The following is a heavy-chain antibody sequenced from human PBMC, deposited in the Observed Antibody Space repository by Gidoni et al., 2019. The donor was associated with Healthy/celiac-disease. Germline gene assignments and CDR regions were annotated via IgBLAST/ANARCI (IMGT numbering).Heavy chain of an antibody. CDR2: ISSSSSYT. J-gene: IGHJ4*02. D-gene: IGHD6-13*01. Sequence: QVQLVESGGGLVKPGGSLRLSCAASGFPFSDYYMSWIRQAPGKGLEWVSYISSSSSYTNYADSVKGRFTISRDNAKNSLYLQMNSLRAEDTAVYYCARGDLGYSSSWLFDYWGQGTLVTVSS. CDR1: GFPFSDYY. V-gene: IGHV3-11*06. CDR3: ARGDLGYSSSWLFDY.